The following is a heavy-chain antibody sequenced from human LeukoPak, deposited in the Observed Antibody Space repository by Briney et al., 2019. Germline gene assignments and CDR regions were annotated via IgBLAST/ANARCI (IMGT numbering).Heavy chain of an antibody. Sequence: GGSLRLSCAASGFTFSSYLMHWVRQAPGKGLEWVAVVSYDGSNTYYADSVKGRFTISRDNAKNSLYLQMNNLRAEDTAVYYCARDKYGSGSYSWSKRLDSWGQGTLVTVSS. CDR2: VSYDGSNT. CDR1: GFTFSSYL. J-gene: IGHJ4*02. D-gene: IGHD3-10*01. V-gene: IGHV3-30*04. CDR3: ARDKYGSGSYSWSKRLDS.